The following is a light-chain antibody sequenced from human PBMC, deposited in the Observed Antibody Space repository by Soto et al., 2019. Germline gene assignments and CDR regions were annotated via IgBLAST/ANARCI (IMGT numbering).Light chain of an antibody. V-gene: IGKV1-39*01. CDR1: QSISSY. CDR2: AAS. Sequence: DIQMTQPPSSLSASVGDRVTITCRASQSISSYVNWYQQKPGKAPRLLISAASTLQSGVPSRFSGGGSGTDFTLTISSLQPEDFATYYCHQGFTTPLAFGQGTRLEIK. J-gene: IGKJ5*01. CDR3: HQGFTTPLA.